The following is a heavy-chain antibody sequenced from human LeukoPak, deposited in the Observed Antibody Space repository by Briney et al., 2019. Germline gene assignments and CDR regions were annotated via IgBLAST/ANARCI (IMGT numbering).Heavy chain of an antibody. CDR3: ARGRGRYYYYYYMDV. V-gene: IGHV4-34*01. CDR1: GGSFSGYY. D-gene: IGHD3-10*01. J-gene: IGHJ6*03. Sequence: PSETLSLTCAVYGGSFSGYYWSWLRQPPGKGLEWIGEINHSGSTNYNPSLKSRVTISVDTSKNQFSLKLSSVTAADTAVYYCARGRGRYYYYYYMDVWGKGTTVTVSS. CDR2: INHSGST.